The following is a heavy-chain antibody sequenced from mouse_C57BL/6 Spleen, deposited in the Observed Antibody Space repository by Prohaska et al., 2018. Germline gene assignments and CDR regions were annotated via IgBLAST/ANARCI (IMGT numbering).Heavy chain of an antibody. D-gene: IGHD1-1*01. CDR2: IYPRSGNT. J-gene: IGHJ2*01. CDR3: ATPSLTTVAPDY. CDR1: GYTFTSYG. V-gene: IGHV1-81*01. Sequence: QVQLQQSGAELARPGASVKLSCKASGYTFTSYGISWVKQRTGQGLEWIGEIYPRSGNTYYNEKFKGKATLTADKSSSTAYMELRSLTSEDSAVYFCATPSLTTVAPDYWGQGTTLTVSS.